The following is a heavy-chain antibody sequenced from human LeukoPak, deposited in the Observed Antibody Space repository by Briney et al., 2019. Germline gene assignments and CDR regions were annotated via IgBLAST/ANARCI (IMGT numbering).Heavy chain of an antibody. CDR1: GFNFSDYY. J-gene: IGHJ4*02. CDR3: ARVDSTSWFDY. V-gene: IGHV3-11*05. CDR2: ISSSGGYT. Sequence: GGSLRLSCAASGFNFSDYYMIWIRQAPGKGLEWVSYISSSGGYTNYADSVKGRFTISRDNAKNSLYLQMNSLRVEDTAVYYCARVDSTSWFDYWGQGTLVTVSS. D-gene: IGHD6-13*01.